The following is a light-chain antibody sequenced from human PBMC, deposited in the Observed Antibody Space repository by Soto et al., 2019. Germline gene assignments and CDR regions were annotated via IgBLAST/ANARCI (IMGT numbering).Light chain of an antibody. V-gene: IGKV1-39*01. J-gene: IGKJ3*01. CDR2: AAS. CDR3: QQSYSTPFT. CDR1: QSINNY. Sequence: IPMTQSPSARSASVGGRVPITCRASQSINNYLNWYQQKPGKAPKLLIYAASSLHRGVPSRFSGSGSGTDFTLTISSLQPEDFATYYCQQSYSTPFTFGPGTKVDIK.